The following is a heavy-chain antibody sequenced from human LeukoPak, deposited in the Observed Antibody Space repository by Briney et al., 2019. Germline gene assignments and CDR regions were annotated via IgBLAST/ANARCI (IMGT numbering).Heavy chain of an antibody. V-gene: IGHV4-59*01. D-gene: IGHD3-16*01. CDR3: ARANMIISAFDF. Sequence: PSETLSLTCTVSGGSISSYYWSWIRQPPGKGLEWIGYIYYSGSTNYNPSLKSRVTISVDTSKNQFSLKLSSVTAADTAVYYCARANMIISAFDFWGQGTMVTVSS. J-gene: IGHJ3*01. CDR1: GGSISSYY. CDR2: IYYSGST.